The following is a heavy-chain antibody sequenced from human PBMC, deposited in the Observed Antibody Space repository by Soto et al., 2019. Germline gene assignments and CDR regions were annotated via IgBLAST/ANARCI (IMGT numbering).Heavy chain of an antibody. CDR1: GGSISRSSYF. J-gene: IGHJ5*02. CDR3: ARHPSDFWFDP. CDR2: IYYSGST. D-gene: IGHD2-21*02. Sequence: SETLSLTCSVSGGSISRSSYFWGWFRQPPGKGLEWIGSIYYSGSTYYNPSLKSRVTVSVDTSKNQFSLKLSSVTAADTAVYYCARHPSDFWFDPWGQGTLVTVSS. V-gene: IGHV4-39*01.